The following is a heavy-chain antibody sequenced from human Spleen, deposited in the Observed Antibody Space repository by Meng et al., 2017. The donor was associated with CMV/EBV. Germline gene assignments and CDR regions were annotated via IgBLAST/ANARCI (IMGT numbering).Heavy chain of an antibody. CDR2: IYTSGST. CDR1: GGSISSYY. D-gene: IGHD5-12*01. J-gene: IGHJ4*02. CDR3: ARVKSGYEPDYFDY. Sequence: QVQPHAPGPGLLKPSETLSPTCTVAGGSISSYYWSWIRQPAGKGLEWIGRIYTSGSTNYNPSLKSRVTMSVDTSKNQFSLKLSSVTAADTAVYYCARVKSGYEPDYFDYWGQGTLVTVSS. V-gene: IGHV4-4*07.